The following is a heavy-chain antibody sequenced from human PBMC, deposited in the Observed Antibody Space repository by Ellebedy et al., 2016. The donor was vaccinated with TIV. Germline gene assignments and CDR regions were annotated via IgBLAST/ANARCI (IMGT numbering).Heavy chain of an antibody. D-gene: IGHD3-10*01. V-gene: IGHV1-8*01. J-gene: IGHJ6*03. CDR1: GYTFTSYD. Sequence: ASVKVSXXASGYTFTSYDIHWVRQAPGQGLEWMGWVNPNSGYTGYAQMFQGRVTMTRNTSINTAYMELRSLRSDDTAVYYCGIPMVGDFSYYYMDVWGKGTTVTVSS. CDR2: VNPNSGYT. CDR3: GIPMVGDFSYYYMDV.